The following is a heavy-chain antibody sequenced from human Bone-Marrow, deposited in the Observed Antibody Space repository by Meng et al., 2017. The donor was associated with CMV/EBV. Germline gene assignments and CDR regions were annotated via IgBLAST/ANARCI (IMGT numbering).Heavy chain of an antibody. CDR2: ISSSGGST. V-gene: IGHV3-23*01. J-gene: IGHJ4*02. Sequence: GESLKISCAASGFTFTNYAMNWVRQAPGKGLEWVSTISSSGGSTYYADSVKGRFTISRDNSKNTLYLQMNSLRADDTAVYYCAKIGWGYDYSWGQGTLVTVSS. CDR3: AKIGWGYDYS. D-gene: IGHD3-3*01. CDR1: GFTFTNYA.